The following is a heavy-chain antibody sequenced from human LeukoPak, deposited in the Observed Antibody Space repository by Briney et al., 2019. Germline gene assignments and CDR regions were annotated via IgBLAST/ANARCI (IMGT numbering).Heavy chain of an antibody. CDR1: GFAFNSYT. J-gene: IGHJ4*02. D-gene: IGHD3-9*01. Sequence: GGSLRLSCVASGFAFNSYTMSWARQAPGKGLEWVAKMKKDGSDIHYVDSVKGRFTICRDNAKNSLCLKMSSLRADGTAVYYCARGGARYLDSWGQGILVTVSS. CDR2: MKKDGSDI. V-gene: IGHV3-7*01. CDR3: ARGGARYLDS.